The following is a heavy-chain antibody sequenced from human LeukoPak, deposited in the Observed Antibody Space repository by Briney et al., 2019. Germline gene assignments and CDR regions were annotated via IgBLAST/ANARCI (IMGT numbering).Heavy chain of an antibody. CDR3: ARGTDYYYGMDV. D-gene: IGHD1-14*01. V-gene: IGHV1-69*13. J-gene: IGHJ6*02. CDR1: GGTFSSYA. CDR2: IIPIFGTA. Sequence: GASVTVSCKASGGTFSSYAISWVRQAPGQGLEWMGGIIPIFGTANYAQKFQGRVTITADESTSTAYMELSSLRSEDTAVYYCARGTDYYYGMDVWGQGTTVTVSS.